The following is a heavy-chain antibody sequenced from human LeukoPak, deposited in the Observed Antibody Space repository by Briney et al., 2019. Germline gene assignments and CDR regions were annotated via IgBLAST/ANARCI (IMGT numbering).Heavy chain of an antibody. CDR3: TRGIQLWQYYFDY. J-gene: IGHJ4*02. D-gene: IGHD5-18*01. CDR1: GFTFGDYA. Sequence: GGSLRLSCTASGFTFGDYAMSWFRQAPGKGLEWVGFIRSKAYGGTTECAASVKGRFTISRDDSKSIAYLQMNSLKTEDTAVYYCTRGIQLWQYYFDYWGQGTLVTVSS. V-gene: IGHV3-49*03. CDR2: IRSKAYGGTT.